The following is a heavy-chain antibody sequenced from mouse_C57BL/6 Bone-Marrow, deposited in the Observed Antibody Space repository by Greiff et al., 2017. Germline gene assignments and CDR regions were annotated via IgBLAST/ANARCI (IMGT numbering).Heavy chain of an antibody. CDR3: AAYDYDVLLFAY. Sequence: VKLVESDAELVKPGASVKISCKVSGYTFTDHTIHWMKQRPEQGLEWIGYIYPRDGSTKYNEKFKGKATLTADKSSSTAYMQLNSLTSEDSAVYFCAAYDYDVLLFAYWGQGTLVTVSA. D-gene: IGHD2-4*01. CDR2: IYPRDGST. J-gene: IGHJ3*01. CDR1: GYTFTDHT. V-gene: IGHV1-78*01.